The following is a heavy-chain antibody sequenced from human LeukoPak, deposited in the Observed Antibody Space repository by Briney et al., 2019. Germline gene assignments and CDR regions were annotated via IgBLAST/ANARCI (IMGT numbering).Heavy chain of an antibody. J-gene: IGHJ5*02. CDR3: ARGRNVVVVAATPVDGPVKFRNWFDP. CDR1: GGSFSGYY. D-gene: IGHD2-15*01. Sequence: SETLSLTCAVYGGSFSGYYWSWIRQPPGKGLEWIGEINHSGSTNYNPSLKSPVTISVDTSKNQFSLKLSSVTAADTAVYYCARGRNVVVVAATPVDGPVKFRNWFDPWGQGTLVTVSS. CDR2: INHSGST. V-gene: IGHV4-34*01.